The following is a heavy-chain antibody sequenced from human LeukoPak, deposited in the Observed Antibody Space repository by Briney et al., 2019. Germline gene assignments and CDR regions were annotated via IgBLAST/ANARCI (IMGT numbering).Heavy chain of an antibody. D-gene: IGHD1-1*01. Sequence: GGSLRLSCAASGFTVSNNYLSWVRQAPGKGLELVSVIYSDGSTYYADSVKGRFTISRDNSKNTLYLQMNSLRAEDTAVYYCARGFTDIHDCWGQGALVTVSS. CDR2: IYSDGST. J-gene: IGHJ4*02. CDR1: GFTVSNNY. CDR3: ARGFTDIHDC. V-gene: IGHV3-66*01.